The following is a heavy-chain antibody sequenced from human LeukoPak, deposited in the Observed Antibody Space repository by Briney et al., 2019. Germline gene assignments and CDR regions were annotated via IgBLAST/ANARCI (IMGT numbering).Heavy chain of an antibody. CDR3: ARKAGYGNGWYKDYLDS. Sequence: GGSLRLSCAASGFTFSDYSMHWGRQSPGRGLEGVAVIRYDGRNKFYADSVKGRSTISVDNSKNKLYLQMNSLRAEDTAVYYCARKAGYGNGWYKDYLDSWGQGTMLPVP. V-gene: IGHV3-30*02. J-gene: IGHJ4*02. CDR2: IRYDGRNK. D-gene: IGHD6-19*01. CDR1: GFTFSDYS.